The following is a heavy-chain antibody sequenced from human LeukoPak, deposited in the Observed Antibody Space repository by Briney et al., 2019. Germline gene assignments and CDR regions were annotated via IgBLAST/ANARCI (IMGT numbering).Heavy chain of an antibody. J-gene: IGHJ4*02. CDR3: ARVFTGQVVAASFDY. Sequence: GGSLRLSCAASGFTFSNHYMHWVRQAPGKGLDWVSSISSTSTYIYYADSVKGRFTISRDNAKNSLHLQMNSLRAEDTAVYYCARVFTGQVVAASFDYWGQGTLVTVSS. V-gene: IGHV3-21*01. CDR1: GFTFSNHY. CDR2: ISSTSTYI. D-gene: IGHD2-15*01.